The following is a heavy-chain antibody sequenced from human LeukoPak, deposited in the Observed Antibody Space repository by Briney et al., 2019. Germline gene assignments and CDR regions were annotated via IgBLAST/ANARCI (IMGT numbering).Heavy chain of an antibody. J-gene: IGHJ5*02. CDR2: IYSSGST. D-gene: IGHD2-2*01. CDR1: GGFISSYY. Sequence: SETLSLTCTVSGGFISSYYWSWIRQPTGKGLEWIGRIYSSGSTDYNPSLKSRVSMSVDTSKNQFSLRLSSVTAADTAVYFCAREATPPLPAAMLSGFDPWGQGTLVTVSS. V-gene: IGHV4-4*07. CDR3: AREATPPLPAAMLSGFDP.